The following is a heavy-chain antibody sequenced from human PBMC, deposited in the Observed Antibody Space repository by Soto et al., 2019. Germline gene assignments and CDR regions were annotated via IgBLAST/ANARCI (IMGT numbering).Heavy chain of an antibody. Sequence: KPSETLSLTCAVYGGSLSDYYWTWIRQPPGKGLEWIGEINHSGSTNYTPSLESRVTISIDTSKNRFSLKLSSVAAADTAVYYCARGSHRLHSYDSSGFYHYVDYWGQGALVTVSS. J-gene: IGHJ4*02. CDR2: INHSGST. D-gene: IGHD3-22*01. CDR3: ARGSHRLHSYDSSGFYHYVDY. V-gene: IGHV4-34*01. CDR1: GGSLSDYY.